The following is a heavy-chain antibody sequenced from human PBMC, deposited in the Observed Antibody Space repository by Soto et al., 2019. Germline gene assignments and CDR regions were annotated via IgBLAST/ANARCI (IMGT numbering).Heavy chain of an antibody. CDR1: GFPFSSYS. V-gene: IGHV3-21*06. CDR3: ARVTYCRSLRCLNPFDY. Sequence: PGGSLRLSCAGSGFPFSSYSMNWVRQAPGKGLEWVSSISVGGNYIHYADSMKGRFTISRDNAKNSLYLQLNTLRAEDTARYYCARVTYCRSLRCLNPFDYWGQGTLVTVSS. D-gene: IGHD2-15*01. CDR2: ISVGGNYI. J-gene: IGHJ4*02.